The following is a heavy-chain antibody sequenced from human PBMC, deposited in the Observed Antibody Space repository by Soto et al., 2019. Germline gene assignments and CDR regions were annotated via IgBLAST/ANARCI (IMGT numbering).Heavy chain of an antibody. Sequence: VKVSCKASGFTFTDHAMNWVRQAPGQRPEWVGWINAGNGNTKYSQNFQDRVTITRDTSATTTYMELSSLRFDDTAVFYCARGRWARRLASYYIDYWGQGTLVTVSS. CDR3: ARGRWARRLASYYIDY. CDR1: GFTFTDHA. V-gene: IGHV1-3*01. CDR2: INAGNGNT. J-gene: IGHJ4*02. D-gene: IGHD3-10*01.